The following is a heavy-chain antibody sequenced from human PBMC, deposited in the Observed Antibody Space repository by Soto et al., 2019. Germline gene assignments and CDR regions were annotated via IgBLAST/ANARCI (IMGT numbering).Heavy chain of an antibody. CDR2: INPSGGST. CDR3: AREGGQQLVDWYFEL. J-gene: IGHJ2*01. Sequence: QVQLVQSGAEVKKPGASVKVSCKASGYTFTSYYMHWVRQAPGQGLEWMGIINPSGGSTSYAQKFQGIVNMTGDTSTGTVYMELSSLRSEDTAVYYCAREGGQQLVDWYFELWGRGTLVTVSS. CDR1: GYTFTSYY. D-gene: IGHD6-13*01. V-gene: IGHV1-46*01.